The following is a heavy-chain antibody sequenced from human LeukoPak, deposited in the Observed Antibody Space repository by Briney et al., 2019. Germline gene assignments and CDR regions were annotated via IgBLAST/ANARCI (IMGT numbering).Heavy chain of an antibody. CDR3: ARRNHDFWSGYSSFDY. V-gene: IGHV1-8*01. J-gene: IGHJ4*02. Sequence: ASVKVSCKASGYTFTSYDINWVRQATGQGLEWMGWMNPNSGNTGYAQKFQGRVTMTRNTSISTAYMELSSLRSEDTAVYYCARRNHDFWSGYSSFDYWGQGTLVTVSS. CDR1: GYTFTSYD. D-gene: IGHD3-3*01. CDR2: MNPNSGNT.